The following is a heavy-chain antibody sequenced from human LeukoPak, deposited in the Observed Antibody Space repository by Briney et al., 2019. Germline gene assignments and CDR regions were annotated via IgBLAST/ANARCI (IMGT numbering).Heavy chain of an antibody. CDR3: TRDRWGGDYTSRGVDV. D-gene: IGHD4-17*01. V-gene: IGHV3-49*04. Sequence: PGGSLRLSCTGSGFTFGDYAISWVRQAPGKGLEWLGFIRSKDNDGTTDYAASVKGRFIISRDDSKSIAYLQMNDLKTEDTAVYYCTRDRWGGDYTSRGVDVWGKGTTVTISS. CDR1: GFTFGDYA. J-gene: IGHJ6*04. CDR2: IRSKDNDGTT.